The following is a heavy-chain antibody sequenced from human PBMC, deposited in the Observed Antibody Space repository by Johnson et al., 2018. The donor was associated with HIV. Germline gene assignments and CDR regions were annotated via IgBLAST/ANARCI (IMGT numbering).Heavy chain of an antibody. CDR2: IWYDGSNK. D-gene: IGHD1-14*01. Sequence: QMLLVESGGGVVQPGRSLRLSCTASGFTFSSYGLHWVRQAPGKGLEWVAVIWYDGSNKYYADSVKGRFTISRDNSKNTLYLQMNSLRAEDTAVYYCAKDLFTGREDDVFDVWGQGTMVTVSS. CDR3: AKDLFTGREDDVFDV. J-gene: IGHJ3*01. CDR1: GFTFSSYG. V-gene: IGHV3-33*06.